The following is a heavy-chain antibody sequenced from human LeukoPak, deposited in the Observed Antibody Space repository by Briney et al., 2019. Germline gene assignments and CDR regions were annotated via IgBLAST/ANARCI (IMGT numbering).Heavy chain of an antibody. J-gene: IGHJ4*02. D-gene: IGHD2-15*01. Sequence: SETLSLTRTVSGGSMSSSRYYWGWIRQPPGKGLEWIGSIYYSGSTYYNPSLKSRVTISVDTSKNQFSLKLSSVTAADTAVYYCAGDTDCSGGGCYFDYWGQGTLVTVSS. V-gene: IGHV4-39*02. CDR3: AGDTDCSGGGCYFDY. CDR1: GGSMSSSRYY. CDR2: IYYSGST.